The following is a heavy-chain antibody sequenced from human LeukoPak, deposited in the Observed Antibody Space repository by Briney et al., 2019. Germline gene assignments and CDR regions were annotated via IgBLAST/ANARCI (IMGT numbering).Heavy chain of an antibody. CDR2: IYYSGST. D-gene: IGHD1-14*01. J-gene: IGHJ3*02. CDR3: AREHRLNLGDADAHAFDI. CDR1: GGSISSGGYY. Sequence: PSQTLSLTCTVSGGSISSGGYYWSWIRQHPGKGLEWIGYIYYSGSTYYNPSLKSRVTISVDTSKNQFSLKLSSVTAADTAVYYCAREHRLNLGDADAHAFDIWGQGTMVTVSS. V-gene: IGHV4-31*03.